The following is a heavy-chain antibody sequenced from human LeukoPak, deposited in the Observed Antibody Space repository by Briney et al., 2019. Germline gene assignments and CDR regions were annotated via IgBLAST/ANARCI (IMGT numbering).Heavy chain of an antibody. D-gene: IGHD6-6*01. V-gene: IGHV3-30*02. Sequence: GGSLRLSCAASGFTFSSYGMHWVRQAPGKGLVWVAFIRYDGSNKYYADSVKGRFTISRDDSKNTLYLQMNSLRAEDTAVYYCAKDHSSSCDFDYWGQGTLVTVSS. J-gene: IGHJ4*02. CDR2: IRYDGSNK. CDR1: GFTFSSYG. CDR3: AKDHSSSCDFDY.